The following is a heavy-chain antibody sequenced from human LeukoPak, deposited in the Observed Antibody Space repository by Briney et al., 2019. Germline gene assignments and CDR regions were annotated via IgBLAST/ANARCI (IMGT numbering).Heavy chain of an antibody. CDR1: GFTFDDYA. CDR3: AKDMAAYYYASGNIDY. Sequence: GGSLRLSCAASGFTFDDYAMHWVRQAPGKGLEWVSLISWYGGSTYYADSGKGRFTISRDKSKNSLYLQMNSLRDEDTALYYCAKDMAAYYYASGNIDYWGQGTLVTVSS. CDR2: ISWYGGST. D-gene: IGHD3-10*01. J-gene: IGHJ4*02. V-gene: IGHV3-43D*03.